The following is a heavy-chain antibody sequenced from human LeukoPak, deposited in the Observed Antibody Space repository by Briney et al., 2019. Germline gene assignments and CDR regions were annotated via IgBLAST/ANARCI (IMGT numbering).Heavy chain of an antibody. CDR2: IIPIFGTA. CDR3: ASAAGYYYGMDV. D-gene: IGHD6-25*01. CDR1: GYTFTSYY. J-gene: IGHJ6*02. V-gene: IGHV1-69*13. Sequence: ASVKVSCEASGYTFTSYYMHWVRQAPGQGLEWMGGIIPIFGTANYAQKFQGRVTITADESTSTAYMELSSLRSEDTAVYYCASAAGYYYGMDVWGQGTTVTVSS.